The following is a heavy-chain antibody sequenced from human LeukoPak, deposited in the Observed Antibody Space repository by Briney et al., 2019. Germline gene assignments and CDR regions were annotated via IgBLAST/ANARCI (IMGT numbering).Heavy chain of an antibody. J-gene: IGHJ4*02. V-gene: IGHV1-8*03. CDR1: GYTFTSYD. D-gene: IGHD3-10*01. Sequence: ASVKVSCKASGYTFTSYDINWVRQATGQGLEWMGWMNPNSGNTGYAQKFQGRVTITRNTSISTAYMELSSLRSEDTAVYYCARGEVHYYGSGSDYWGQGTLVTVSS. CDR3: ARGEVHYYGSGSDY. CDR2: MNPNSGNT.